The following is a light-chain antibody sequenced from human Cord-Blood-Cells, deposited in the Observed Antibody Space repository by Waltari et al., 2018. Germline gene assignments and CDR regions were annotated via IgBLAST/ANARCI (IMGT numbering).Light chain of an antibody. CDR3: QAWDSSTVV. Sequence: SYELTQPPPVSVSPGQTASIPCSGDNLGDKYACWYQQTPAQSPVLVIYQDSKRPSGSPERFSGSNSGNTATLTISGTQAMDEADYYCQAWDSSTVVFGGGTKLTVL. V-gene: IGLV3-1*01. CDR2: QDS. CDR1: NLGDKY. J-gene: IGLJ2*01.